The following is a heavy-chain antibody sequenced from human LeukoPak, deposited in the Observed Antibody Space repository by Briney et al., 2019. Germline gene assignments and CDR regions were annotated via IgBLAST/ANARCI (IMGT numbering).Heavy chain of an antibody. CDR1: GGSISSYY. CDR2: IYYSGST. V-gene: IGHV4-59*01. CDR3: AREGGGGSSSWYDY. J-gene: IGHJ4*02. D-gene: IGHD6-13*01. Sequence: SETLPLTCTVSGGSISSYYWSWIRQPPGKGLEWIGYIYYSGSTNYNPSLKSRVTISVDTSKNQFSLKLGSVTAADTAVYYCAREGGGGSSSWYDYWGQGTLVTVSS.